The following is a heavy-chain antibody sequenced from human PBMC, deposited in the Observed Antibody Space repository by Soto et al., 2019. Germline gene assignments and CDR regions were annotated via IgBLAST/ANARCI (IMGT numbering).Heavy chain of an antibody. CDR1: GGSVSSGSYY. CDR3: ARARWKYWKTWFDP. V-gene: IGHV4-61*01. Sequence: PSETLSLTCTVSGGSVSSGSYYWSWIRQPPGKGLGWIGYIYYSGSTNYNPSLKSRVTISVDTSKNQFSLKLSSVTAADTAVYYCARARWKYWKTWFDPWGPGTLVAVSS. J-gene: IGHJ5*02. D-gene: IGHD1-7*01. CDR2: IYYSGST.